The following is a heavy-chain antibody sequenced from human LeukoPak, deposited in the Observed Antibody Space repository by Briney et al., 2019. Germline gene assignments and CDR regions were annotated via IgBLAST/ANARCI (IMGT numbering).Heavy chain of an antibody. CDR2: IYYSGST. CDR1: GGSISSGGYY. Sequence: SQTLSLTCTVSGGSISSGGYYWSWIRQHPGKGLEWIGYIYYSGSTYYIPSLKSRVTISVDTSKNQFSLKLNSVTAADTAVYYCARVVQPRIAAVRGGYWGQGTLVTVSS. CDR3: ARVVQPRIAAVRGGY. J-gene: IGHJ4*02. V-gene: IGHV4-31*03. D-gene: IGHD6-13*01.